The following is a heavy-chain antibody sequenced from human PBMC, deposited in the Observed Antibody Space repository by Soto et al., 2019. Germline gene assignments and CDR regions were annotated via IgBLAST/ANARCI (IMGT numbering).Heavy chain of an antibody. V-gene: IGHV3-30*18. CDR2: ISYDGSNK. D-gene: IGHD1-7*01. Sequence: QVQLVESGGGVVQPGRSLRLSCAASGFTFSSYGMHWVRQAPGKGLEWVAVISYDGSNKYYADSVKGRFTISRDNSKNTLYLQMNSLRDEDTAVYYCAKDRGGLCSTHWNYVHEGCYFDYWGQGTLVTVSS. CDR1: GFTFSSYG. CDR3: AKDRGGLCSTHWNYVHEGCYFDY. J-gene: IGHJ4*02.